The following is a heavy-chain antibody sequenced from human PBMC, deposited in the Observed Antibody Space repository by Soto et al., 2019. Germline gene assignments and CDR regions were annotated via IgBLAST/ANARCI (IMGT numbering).Heavy chain of an antibody. CDR3: ARDRVQVLVGFDY. CDR2: INPNSGGT. J-gene: IGHJ4*02. V-gene: IGHV1-2*02. CDR1: GYTFTGYY. D-gene: IGHD2-8*02. Sequence: ASVKVSCKASGYTFTGYYMHWVRQAPGQGLEWMGWINPNSGGTNYAQKFQGRVTMTRDTSISTAYMELSGLRSDDTAVYYCARDRVQVLVGFDYWGQGTLVTVSS.